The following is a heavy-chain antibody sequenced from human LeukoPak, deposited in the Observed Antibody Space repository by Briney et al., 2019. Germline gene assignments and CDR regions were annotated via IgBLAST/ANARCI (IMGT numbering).Heavy chain of an antibody. J-gene: IGHJ4*02. CDR1: GYSISSGYY. V-gene: IGHV4-38-2*01. Sequence: KPSETLSLTCAVSGYSISSGYYWGWIRQPPGKGLEWIGSIYHSGSTNYNPSLKSRVTISVDTSKNQFSLKLSSVTAADTAVYYCARGREMATIISWGIDYWGQGTLVTVSS. CDR2: IYHSGST. D-gene: IGHD5-24*01. CDR3: ARGREMATIISWGIDY.